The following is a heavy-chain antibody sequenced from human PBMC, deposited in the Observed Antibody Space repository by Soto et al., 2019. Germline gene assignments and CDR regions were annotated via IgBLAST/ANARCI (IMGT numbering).Heavy chain of an antibody. D-gene: IGHD3-3*01. V-gene: IGHV3-23*01. CDR1: GFTFSSYA. CDR2: ISGSGGST. CDR3: AKGSPYYDFWSGYYKDYYYGMDV. J-gene: IGHJ6*02. Sequence: GGSLRLSCAASGFTFSSYAMSWVRQAPGKGLEWVSAISGSGGSTYYADSVKGRFTISRDNSKNTLYLQMNSLRAEDTAVYYCAKGSPYYDFWSGYYKDYYYGMDVWGQGTTVTVSS.